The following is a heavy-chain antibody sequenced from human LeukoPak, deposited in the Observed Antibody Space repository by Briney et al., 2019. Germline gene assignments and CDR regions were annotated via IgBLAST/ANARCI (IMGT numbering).Heavy chain of an antibody. Sequence: PGXXXXWMGWXNSNSGRTNYAQKFQGRVTMTRDTSISAAYMELSRLRSDDTAVYYCARDWHCSGGSCYSDWFDPWGQGTLVTVSS. J-gene: IGHJ5*02. V-gene: IGHV1-2*02. CDR3: ARDWHCSGGSCYSDWFDP. CDR2: XNSNSGRT. D-gene: IGHD2-15*01.